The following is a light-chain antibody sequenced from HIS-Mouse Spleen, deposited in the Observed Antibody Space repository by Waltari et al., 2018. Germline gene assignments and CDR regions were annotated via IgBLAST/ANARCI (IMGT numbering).Light chain of an antibody. Sequence: QSVLTQPPSASGTPGQRVTISCSGSSSNIGRNYVYWYQQLPGTAPKLLIFRNNQRPSGVPDRFSGSKSRTSASLAISGLRSEDEADYYCAAWDDSLSGWVFGGGTKLTVL. J-gene: IGLJ3*02. CDR2: RNN. CDR3: AAWDDSLSGWV. CDR1: SSNIGRNY. V-gene: IGLV1-47*01.